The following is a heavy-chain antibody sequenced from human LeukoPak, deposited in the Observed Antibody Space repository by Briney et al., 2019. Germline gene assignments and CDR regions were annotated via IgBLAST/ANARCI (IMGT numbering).Heavy chain of an antibody. CDR3: ARGRGSGCPTH. CDR2: IYPRGAT. D-gene: IGHD6-19*01. J-gene: IGHJ4*02. V-gene: IGHV3-53*01. Sequence: GGSLRLSCVASGFTVSSNYMSWVRQAPGKGPECVSVIYPRGATYYPDSVKGRLTISRDNSKNTPYLQMNSLRAEDPAVYYCARGRGSGCPTHWGQGTLVTVSS. CDR1: GFTVSSNY.